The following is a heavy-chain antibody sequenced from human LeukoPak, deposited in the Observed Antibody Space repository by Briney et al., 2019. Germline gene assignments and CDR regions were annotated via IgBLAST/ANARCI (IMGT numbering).Heavy chain of an antibody. CDR3: AKTGPAVRGVIGISDY. D-gene: IGHD3-10*01. CDR2: ISGSGGST. J-gene: IGHJ4*02. CDR1: GFTFSSYA. Sequence: GGSLRLSCAAYGFTFSSYAMRWVCQAPGKGLEWVSAISGSGGSTYYADSVKGRFTISRDNSKNTLYLQMNSLRAEDTAVYYCAKTGPAVRGVIGISDYWGQGTLVTVSS. V-gene: IGHV3-23*01.